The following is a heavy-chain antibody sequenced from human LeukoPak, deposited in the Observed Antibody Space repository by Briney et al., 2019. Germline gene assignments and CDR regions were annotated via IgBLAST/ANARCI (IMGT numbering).Heavy chain of an antibody. CDR3: ARGRGDSSSWYSFDY. V-gene: IGHV3-30*02. D-gene: IGHD6-13*01. CDR2: INYDGSKQ. J-gene: IGHJ4*02. Sequence: GGSLRLSCAASGFTFRSFGMHWVRQTPGKGLEWVAFINYDGSKQYYADSVKGRFSISRDNSKNTLYLQMNSLRAEDTAVYYCARGRGDSSSWYSFDYWGQGTLVTVSS. CDR1: GFTFRSFG.